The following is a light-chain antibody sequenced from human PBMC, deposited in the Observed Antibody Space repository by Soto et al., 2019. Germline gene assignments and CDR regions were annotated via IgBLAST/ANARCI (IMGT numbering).Light chain of an antibody. CDR2: EVT. V-gene: IGLV2-23*02. Sequence: QSALTQPASVSGSPGQSITISCTGTSNDVGSYDLVSWYQQPPGKAPRLIIYEVTKRPSGVSNRFSGSKSGSTASLTFSGLQAEDEADYFCCSYAGVSTFVFGTGTKVTVL. J-gene: IGLJ1*01. CDR1: SNDVGSYDL. CDR3: CSYAGVSTFV.